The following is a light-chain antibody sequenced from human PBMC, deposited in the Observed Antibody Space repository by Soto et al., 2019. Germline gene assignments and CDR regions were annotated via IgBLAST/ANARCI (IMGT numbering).Light chain of an antibody. V-gene: IGKV3-20*01. CDR1: QSISSTY. J-gene: IGKJ1*01. Sequence: EIVLTQSPGILSLSPGERATLSCRASQSISSTYLAWYQQKPGQAPRLLIYGASSRPTGIPDRFSGSGSGTEFSLTISRLEPEDFAVFYCQQYGSSLRTFGQGTTVEIK. CDR3: QQYGSSLRT. CDR2: GAS.